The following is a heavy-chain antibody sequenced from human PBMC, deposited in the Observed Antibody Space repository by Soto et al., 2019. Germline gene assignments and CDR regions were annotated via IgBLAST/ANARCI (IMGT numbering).Heavy chain of an antibody. CDR3: AHLYYYDSSGYPLYWYFDL. V-gene: IGHV2-5*02. Sequence: QITLKESGPTLVKPTQTLTLTCTFSGFSLSTSGVGVGWIRQPPGKALEWLALIYWDDDKRYSPSLKSRLTITKDTSKNQVVLTMTNMDPVDTATYYCAHLYYYDSSGYPLYWYFDLWGRGTLVNVSS. CDR2: IYWDDDK. J-gene: IGHJ2*01. CDR1: GFSLSTSGVG. D-gene: IGHD3-22*01.